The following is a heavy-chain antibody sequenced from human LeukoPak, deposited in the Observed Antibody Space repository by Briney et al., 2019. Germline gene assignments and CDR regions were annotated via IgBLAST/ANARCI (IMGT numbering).Heavy chain of an antibody. J-gene: IGHJ4*02. CDR2: IDDSDNS. CDR3: VRESRLRSFDWFGSYFHY. D-gene: IGHD3-9*01. V-gene: IGHV4-59*11. CDR1: VGSINSHN. Sequence: SETLSLTCTVSVGSINSHNWTWIRQPPGKGLEWIGYIDDSDNSKYNPSLKSRVTISIDTSKNQFSLKLSSVTAADTAVYYCVRESRLRSFDWFGSYFHYWGQGTLVTVSS.